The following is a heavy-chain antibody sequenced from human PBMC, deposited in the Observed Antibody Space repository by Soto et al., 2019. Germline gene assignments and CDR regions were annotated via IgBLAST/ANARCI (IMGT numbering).Heavy chain of an antibody. CDR1: GFTFSSYA. CDR2: ISYDGSNK. J-gene: IGHJ2*01. D-gene: IGHD3-3*01. CDR3: ARDREGIFGVVSGWYFDL. Sequence: QVQLVESGGGVVQPGRSLRLSCAASGFTFSSYAMHWVRQAPGKGLEWVAVISYDGSNKYYADSVKGRFTISRDNSKNTLYLQMNSLRAEDTAVYYCARDREGIFGVVSGWYFDLWGRGTLVTVSS. V-gene: IGHV3-30-3*01.